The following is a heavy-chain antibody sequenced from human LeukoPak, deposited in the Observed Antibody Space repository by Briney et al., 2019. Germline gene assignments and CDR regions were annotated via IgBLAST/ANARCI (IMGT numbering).Heavy chain of an antibody. CDR2: IFQSGHT. CDR1: DYSISSGYY. V-gene: IGHV4-38-2*02. CDR3: ARDTRTAQGFDY. Sequence: PSETLSLTCTVSDYSISSGYYWGWTRQPPGQGLEWTGSIFQSGHTYYSPSLKSRVTISVDTSNNRFSLSLSAVTAADTAIYYCARDTRTAQGFDYWGQGILVTVSS. J-gene: IGHJ4*02. D-gene: IGHD2-15*01.